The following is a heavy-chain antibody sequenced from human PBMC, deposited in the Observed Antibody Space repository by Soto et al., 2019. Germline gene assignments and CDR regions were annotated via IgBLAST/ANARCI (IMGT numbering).Heavy chain of an antibody. D-gene: IGHD6-13*01. CDR2: MNPGSGKT. Sequence: ASVKVSCKASGCTFINFDISWVRQAAGQGLEWLGWMNPGSGKTGYASKFQGRVAMTRDASTGTSHLELSSLTSDDTAVYYCARMESAGTLNWFDPWGQGTLVTVSS. CDR1: GCTFINFD. V-gene: IGHV1-8*02. J-gene: IGHJ5*02. CDR3: ARMESAGTLNWFDP.